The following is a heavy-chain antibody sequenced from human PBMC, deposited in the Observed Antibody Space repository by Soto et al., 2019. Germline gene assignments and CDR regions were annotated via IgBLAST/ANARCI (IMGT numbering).Heavy chain of an antibody. J-gene: IGHJ4*02. D-gene: IGHD6-6*01. CDR3: AGRHSSSDFDY. CDR1: GGSISSGDYY. Sequence: QVQLQESGPGLVKPSQTLSLTCTVSGGSISSGDYYWSWIRQPPGKGLEWIGSIYYSGSTYYNPSLKSLVKIPGNPSKNKCSLKLNSVTAADTAVYYCAGRHSSSDFDYWGQGTLVPVSS. V-gene: IGHV4-30-4*01. CDR2: IYYSGST.